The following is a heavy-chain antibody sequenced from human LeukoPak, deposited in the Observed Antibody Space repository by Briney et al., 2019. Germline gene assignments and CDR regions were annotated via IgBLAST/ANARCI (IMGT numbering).Heavy chain of an antibody. CDR1: GYTFTSYG. CDR3: AKDREVGATRELFDY. D-gene: IGHD1-26*01. V-gene: IGHV1-18*01. J-gene: IGHJ4*02. Sequence: ASVKVSCKASGYTFTSYGISWVRQAPGQGLEWMGWISAYNGNTNYAQKLQGRVTMTTDTSTSTAYMELRSLRSDDTAVYYCAKDREVGATRELFDYWGQGTLVTVSS. CDR2: ISAYNGNT.